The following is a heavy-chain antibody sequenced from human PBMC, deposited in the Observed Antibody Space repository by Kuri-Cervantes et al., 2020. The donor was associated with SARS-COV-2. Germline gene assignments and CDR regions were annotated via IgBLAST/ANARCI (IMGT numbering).Heavy chain of an antibody. J-gene: IGHJ6*02. CDR2: IIPILGIA. CDR3: ARDGGTYYDFWSGYHGRGMDV. CDR1: GGTFSSYA. V-gene: IGHV1-69*04. D-gene: IGHD3-3*01. Sequence: SVKVSCKASGGTFSSYAISWVRQAPGQGLEWMGRIIPILGIANSAQKFQGRVTITADKSTSTAYMELSSLRSEDTAVYYCARDGGTYYDFWSGYHGRGMDVWGQGTTVTVSS.